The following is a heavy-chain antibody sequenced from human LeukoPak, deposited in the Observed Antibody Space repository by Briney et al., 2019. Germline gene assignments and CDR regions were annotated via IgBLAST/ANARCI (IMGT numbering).Heavy chain of an antibody. J-gene: IGHJ4*02. CDR2: IKSKTDGGTT. V-gene: IGHV3-15*05. Sequence: GGSLRLSCAASGFTFSNAWMSWVRQAPGKGLEWVGRIKSKTDGGTTDYAAPVKGRFTISRDNAKNSLYLQMNSLRAEDTALYYCAKDLVVRGVIRVHYFDYWGQGTLVTVSS. D-gene: IGHD3-10*01. CDR1: GFTFSNAW. CDR3: AKDLVVRGVIRVHYFDY.